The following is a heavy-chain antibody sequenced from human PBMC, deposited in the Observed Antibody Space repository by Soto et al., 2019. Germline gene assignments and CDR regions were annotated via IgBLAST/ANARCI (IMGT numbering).Heavy chain of an antibody. J-gene: IGHJ6*02. Sequence: PSETLSLTCAVSGGSISSGGYSWSWIRQPPGKGLEWIGYIYHSGSTYYNPSLKSRVTISVDRSKNQFSLKLSSVTAADTAVYYCAREPPMVREDYGMDVWGQGTTVTVSS. CDR2: IYHSGST. CDR1: GGSISSGGYS. D-gene: IGHD3-10*01. CDR3: AREPPMVREDYGMDV. V-gene: IGHV4-30-2*01.